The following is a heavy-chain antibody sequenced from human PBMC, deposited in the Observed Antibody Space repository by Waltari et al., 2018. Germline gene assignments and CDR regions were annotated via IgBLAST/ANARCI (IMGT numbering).Heavy chain of an antibody. CDR1: GYTFTSSD. CDR2: MNPNSGNT. D-gene: IGHD3-3*01. Sequence: QVQLVQSGAEVKKPGASVKVSCKASGYTFTSSDINWVRQAPGPGLEWMGWMNPNSGNTGYAQKFQGRVTITRNTSISTAYMELSSLRSEDTAVYYCARARSNVLRFLEFHYYYYMDVWGKGTTVTVSS. CDR3: ARARSNVLRFLEFHYYYYMDV. V-gene: IGHV1-8*03. J-gene: IGHJ6*03.